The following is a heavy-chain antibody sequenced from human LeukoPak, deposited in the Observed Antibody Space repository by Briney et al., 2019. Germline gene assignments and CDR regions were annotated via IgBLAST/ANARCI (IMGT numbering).Heavy chain of an antibody. CDR2: IYPGDSDT. V-gene: IGHV5-51*01. Sequence: GESLKISCRGSGYTFVNYWIGWVRQMPGKGLEWMGIIYPGDSDTTYSPSFQGQVTISADKSISTAYLQRSSLKASDTAMYYCAKHSGDDFATFDYWGQGTLVTVSS. D-gene: IGHD2-21*02. J-gene: IGHJ4*02. CDR1: GYTFVNYW. CDR3: AKHSGDDFATFDY.